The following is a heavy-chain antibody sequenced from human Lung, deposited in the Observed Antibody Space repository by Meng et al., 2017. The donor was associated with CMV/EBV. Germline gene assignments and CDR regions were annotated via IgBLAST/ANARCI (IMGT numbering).Heavy chain of an antibody. CDR3: ARDLKSYCSSTSCYINWCDP. J-gene: IGHJ5*02. CDR1: GGSISTSIYY. V-gene: IGHV4-39*07. D-gene: IGHD2-2*02. Sequence: LXCPVSGGSISTSIYYWGWIRQPPGKGLEWIGDIYYSGSTYYNPSLKSRVTISVDTSKNQFSLKLSSVTAADTAVYYCARDLKSYCSSTSCYINWCDPGXEGTXVTVSS. CDR2: IYYSGST.